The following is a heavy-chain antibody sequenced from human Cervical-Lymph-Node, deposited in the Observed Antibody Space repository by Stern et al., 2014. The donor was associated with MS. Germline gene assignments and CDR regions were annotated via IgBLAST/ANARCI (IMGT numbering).Heavy chain of an antibody. J-gene: IGHJ6*02. V-gene: IGHV1-69*01. D-gene: IGHD1-7*01. Sequence: VQLVESGAEVKKPGSSGKVSCQASGGTFSNYGINWVRQAPGQGPEWMGGINPIFDTTTYAQKFQGRLTITADESTNTAYMDLTNLRSEDTAVYFCARETHWNYDRFYYYAMDVWGQGTTVTVSS. CDR3: ARETHWNYDRFYYYAMDV. CDR1: GGTFSNYG. CDR2: INPIFDTT.